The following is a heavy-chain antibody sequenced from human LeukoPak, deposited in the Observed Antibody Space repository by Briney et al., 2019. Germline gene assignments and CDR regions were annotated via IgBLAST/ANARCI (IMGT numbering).Heavy chain of an antibody. CDR1: GYTFTNYG. J-gene: IGHJ3*02. D-gene: IGHD6-19*01. CDR3: ARFGLGKHIEVAGIPFDI. V-gene: IGHV1-18*01. Sequence: ASVKVSCKAFGYTFTNYGISWVRQAPGQGLEWMGWISGYNGNTNYAQELQGRVTMTTDTSTSTAYMELRSLRSDDTAVYYCARFGLGKHIEVAGIPFDIWGQGTMVTVSS. CDR2: ISGYNGNT.